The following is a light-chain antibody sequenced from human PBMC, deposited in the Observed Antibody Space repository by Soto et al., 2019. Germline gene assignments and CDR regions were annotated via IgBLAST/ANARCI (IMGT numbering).Light chain of an antibody. J-gene: IGLJ1*01. CDR1: SSDVGAHNS. V-gene: IGLV2-14*03. CDR3: SSYTSSTTYV. Sequence: QSALTQPASVSGSLGQSITISCTGTSSDVGAHNSVFGYQQHPGKAPKLMIYEVTNRASGVSDRFSGSKSANTASLTISGLQAGDEADYYCSSYTSSTTYVFGPGTKLTVL. CDR2: EVT.